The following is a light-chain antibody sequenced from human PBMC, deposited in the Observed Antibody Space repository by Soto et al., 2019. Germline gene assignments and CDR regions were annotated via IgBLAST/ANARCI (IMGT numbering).Light chain of an antibody. CDR3: QQYNNWPET. J-gene: IGKJ1*01. CDR1: QSVNSN. CDR2: DAS. Sequence: EVVMTQSPATLSVSPGERATIPCRASQSVNSNLAWYQQKPGQAPRLLIYDASNRATGIPARFSGSGSGTEFTLTISSLQSEDFAVYYCQQYNNWPETFGQGTKVDIK. V-gene: IGKV3-15*01.